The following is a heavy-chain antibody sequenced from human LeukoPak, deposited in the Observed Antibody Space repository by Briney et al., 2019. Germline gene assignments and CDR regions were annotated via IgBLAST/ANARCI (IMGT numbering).Heavy chain of an antibody. CDR1: GGTFSSYT. D-gene: IGHD6-25*01. V-gene: IGHV1-69*16. Sequence: ASVKVSCKASGGTFSSYTISWVRQAPGQGLEWMGRIIPILGIANYAQKFQGRVTITTDESTSTAYMELSSLRSEDTAVYYCARDLKYSSAPDVDKTFDPWGQGTLVTVS. CDR3: ARDLKYSSAPDVDKTFDP. J-gene: IGHJ5*02. CDR2: IIPILGIA.